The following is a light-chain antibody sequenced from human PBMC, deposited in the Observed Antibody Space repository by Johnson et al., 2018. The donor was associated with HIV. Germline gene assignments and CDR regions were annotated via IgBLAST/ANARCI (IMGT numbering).Light chain of an antibody. CDR3: ETWGTGLSAGGV. CDR1: SSNIGNNY. Sequence: QSVLTQPPSVSAAPGQKVTISCSGSSSNIGNNYVSWYQQLPGTAPKLLIYKNNERPSGIPDRFSGSKSGTSATLGITGLQPRDEADYYSETWGTGLSAGGVFGTGTKVTVL. CDR2: KNN. J-gene: IGLJ1*01. V-gene: IGLV1-51*02.